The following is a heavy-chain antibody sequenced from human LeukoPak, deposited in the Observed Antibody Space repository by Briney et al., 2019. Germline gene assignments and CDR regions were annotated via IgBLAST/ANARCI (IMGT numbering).Heavy chain of an antibody. CDR2: IYSSGST. CDR3: ARGVRTGYFLYYFDY. D-gene: IGHD3/OR15-3a*01. J-gene: IGHJ4*02. CDR1: GGSITNYY. Sequence: SETLSLTCTVSGGSITNYYWSWIRQPAGKGLEWIGRIYSSGSTNYNPSLKSRVTMSVDTSKNQFSLELSSVTAADTAVYYCARGVRTGYFLYYFDYWGQGTLVTVSS. V-gene: IGHV4-4*07.